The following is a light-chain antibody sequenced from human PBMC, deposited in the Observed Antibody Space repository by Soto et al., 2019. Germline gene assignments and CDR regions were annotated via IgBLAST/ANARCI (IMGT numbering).Light chain of an antibody. Sequence: QSALTQPPSASGSPGQSVTISCTGTSSDVGGYYYVSWYQQHPGKAPKLMIYEVSNRPSGVAYRFSGSKSGNTASLTVSGLQADDEADYYCSSYAGSNTHVVFGGGTKLTVL. CDR2: EVS. J-gene: IGLJ2*01. CDR1: SSDVGGYYY. CDR3: SSYAGSNTHVV. V-gene: IGLV2-8*01.